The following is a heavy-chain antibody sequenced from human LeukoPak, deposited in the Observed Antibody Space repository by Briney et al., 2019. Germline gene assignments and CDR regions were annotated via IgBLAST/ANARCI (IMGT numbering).Heavy chain of an antibody. CDR1: GFTFSSYW. V-gene: IGHV3-7*01. CDR2: IKQDGSEK. CDR3: ARQVVNWGGWFDP. Sequence: GGSLRLSCAASGFTFSSYWMSWVRQAPGEGLEWVANIKQDGSEKYYVDSVKGRFTISRDNAKNSLYLQMNSLRAEDTAVYYCARQVVNWGGWFDPWGQGTLVTVSS. J-gene: IGHJ5*02. D-gene: IGHD7-27*01.